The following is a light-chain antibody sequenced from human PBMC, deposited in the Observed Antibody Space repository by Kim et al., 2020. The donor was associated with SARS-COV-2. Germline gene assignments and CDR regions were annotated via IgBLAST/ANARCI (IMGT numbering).Light chain of an antibody. CDR2: GVA. J-gene: IGKJ3*01. CDR1: QSIEKY. V-gene: IGKV1-39*01. CDR3: QQSYNTPV. Sequence: ESVDDKVTITCRTSQSIEKYLNWDQKKPGKDPKHLNYGVANLQSGVPSRFSGSGSGTEFTLTISPLQPADFAIYYCQQSYNTPVFGPGTKVDIK.